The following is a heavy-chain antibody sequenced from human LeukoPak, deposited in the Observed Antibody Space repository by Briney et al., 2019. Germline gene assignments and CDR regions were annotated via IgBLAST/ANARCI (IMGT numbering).Heavy chain of an antibody. J-gene: IGHJ4*02. CDR2: ISSSGGTT. CDR3: AKAGIAVPATPEY. Sequence: GGSLRLSCAASGFTFSSYAMNWVRQAPGKGLEWVSVISSSGGTTYYSDSVKGRFIISRDNSKNTLYLQMNSLRAEDTAVYYCAKAGIAVPATPEYCGQGTRVTVSS. V-gene: IGHV3-23*01. D-gene: IGHD6-19*01. CDR1: GFTFSSYA.